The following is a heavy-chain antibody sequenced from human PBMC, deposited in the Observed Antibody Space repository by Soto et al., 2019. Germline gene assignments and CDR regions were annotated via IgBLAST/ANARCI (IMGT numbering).Heavy chain of an antibody. D-gene: IGHD2-15*01. CDR2: ISSSSSYI. CDR1: GFTFSSYS. CDR3: ARDPGFYGDII. V-gene: IGHV3-21*01. J-gene: IGHJ4*02. Sequence: GGSLRLSCAASGFTFSSYSMNWVRQAPGKGLEWVSSISSSSSYIYYADSVKGRFTISRDNAKNSLYLQMNSLRAEDTAVYYCARDPGFYGDIIWGQGTLVTVSS.